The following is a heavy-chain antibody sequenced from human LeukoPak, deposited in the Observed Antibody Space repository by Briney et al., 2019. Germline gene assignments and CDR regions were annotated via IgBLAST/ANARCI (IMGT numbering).Heavy chain of an antibody. CDR1: GGSISSDDHY. CDR2: IYYIGST. D-gene: IGHD3-22*01. J-gene: IGHJ4*02. CDR3: ARGGYYFDSRGYPDPRLFDY. Sequence: SQTLSLTCTVSGGSISSDDHYWSWIRQPPGKGLEWIGYIYYIGSTNYSPSLKSRVTISVDTSKNQFSLNLSSVTAADTAMYYCARGGYYFDSRGYPDPRLFDYWGQGILVTVSS. V-gene: IGHV4-61*08.